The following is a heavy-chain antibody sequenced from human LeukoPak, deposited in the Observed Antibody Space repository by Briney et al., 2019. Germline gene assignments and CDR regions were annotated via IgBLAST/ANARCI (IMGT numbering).Heavy chain of an antibody. CDR3: ASRSSIWSGYQDTLSYFDS. J-gene: IGHJ4*02. V-gene: IGHV4-59*01. CDR1: GGSISSYY. CDR2: IYYSGST. Sequence: SETLSLTCTVSGGSISSYYWSWIRQPPGERLEWSGHIYYSGSTNYNPSLKSRVTISVDTSKNQFSLKLSSVTAADTAVYYCASRSSIWSGYQDTLSYFDSWGQGTLVTVSS. D-gene: IGHD3-3*01.